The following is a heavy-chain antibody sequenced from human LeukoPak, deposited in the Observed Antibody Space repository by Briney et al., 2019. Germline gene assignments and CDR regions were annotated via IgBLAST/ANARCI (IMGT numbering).Heavy chain of an antibody. V-gene: IGHV4-39*07. CDR1: GGSISSSSYY. J-gene: IGHJ4*02. CDR2: INHSGST. CDR3: ARGSWIVANY. Sequence: SETLSLTCAVSGGSISSSSYYWGWIRQPPGKGLEWIGEINHSGSTNYNPSLKSRVTISVDTSKNQFSLKLSSVTAADTAVYYCARGSWIVANYWGQGTLVTVSS. D-gene: IGHD3-22*01.